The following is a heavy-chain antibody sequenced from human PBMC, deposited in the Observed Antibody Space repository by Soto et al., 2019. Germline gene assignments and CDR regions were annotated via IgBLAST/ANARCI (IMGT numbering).Heavy chain of an antibody. Sequence: GGSLRLSCAASGFTFSSYGMHWVRQAPGKGLEWVAVIWYDGSNKYYADSVKGRFTISRDNSKNTLYLQMNSLRAEDTAVYYCSRECGSHEVTTFFAYWTHGSLVTDSS. J-gene: IGHJ4*01. CDR3: SRECGSHEVTTFFAY. CDR1: GFTFSSYG. V-gene: IGHV3-33*01. CDR2: IWYDGSNK. D-gene: IGHD4-17*01.